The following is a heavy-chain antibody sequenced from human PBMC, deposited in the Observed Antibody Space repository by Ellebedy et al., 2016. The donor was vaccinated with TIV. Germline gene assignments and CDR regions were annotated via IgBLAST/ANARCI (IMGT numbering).Heavy chain of an antibody. CDR3: ARDDEFWSGFDY. CDR1: GYTFTGYY. Sequence: ASVKVSXKASGYTFTGYYIHWVRQAPGQGLEWMGWISPNSGGTNYAQKFQGRVTMTRDTSITTAYMELSRLRSGDTAVYYCARDDEFWSGFDYWGQGTLVIVSS. J-gene: IGHJ4*02. CDR2: ISPNSGGT. V-gene: IGHV1-2*02. D-gene: IGHD3-3*01.